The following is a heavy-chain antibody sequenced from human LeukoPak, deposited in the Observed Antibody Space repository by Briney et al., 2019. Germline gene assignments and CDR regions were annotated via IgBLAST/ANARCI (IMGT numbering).Heavy chain of an antibody. Sequence: ASVKVSCKASGYTFTSYDINWVRQAPGQGLEWMGWMNPNSGNTDYAQKFQGRVTMTRNTSISTAYMELSSLRSEDTAVYYCARDGTYDFWSGYNHNYYYYGMDVWGQGTTVTVSS. CDR2: MNPNSGNT. J-gene: IGHJ6*02. D-gene: IGHD3-3*01. CDR1: GYTFTSYD. V-gene: IGHV1-8*01. CDR3: ARDGTYDFWSGYNHNYYYYGMDV.